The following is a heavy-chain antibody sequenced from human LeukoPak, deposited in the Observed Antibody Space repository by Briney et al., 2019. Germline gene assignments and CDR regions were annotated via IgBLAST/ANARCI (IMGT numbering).Heavy chain of an antibody. V-gene: IGHV4-39*01. Sequence: DPSETLSLTCTVSGGSIKSSYYYWGWIRQPPGKGLEWIGSIYDSGSTYYNPSLKSRVTISVDTSKNQFSLKLNSVTAADTAVYYCARGYWYFDLWGRGTLVTVSS. CDR3: ARGYWYFDL. CDR2: IYDSGST. J-gene: IGHJ2*01. CDR1: GGSIKSSYYY.